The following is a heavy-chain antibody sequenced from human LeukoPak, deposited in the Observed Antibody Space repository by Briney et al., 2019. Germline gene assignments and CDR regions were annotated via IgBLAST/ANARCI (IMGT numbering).Heavy chain of an antibody. Sequence: SETLSLTCTVSGGSISSGDYYWSWIRQPPGKDLEWIGYIYYSGSTYYNPSLKSRVTISVDTSKNQFSLKLSSVTAADTAVYYCARDPAPYYYDSSGHWGYWGQGTLVTVSS. J-gene: IGHJ4*02. CDR3: ARDPAPYYYDSSGHWGY. D-gene: IGHD3-22*01. V-gene: IGHV4-30-4*01. CDR2: IYYSGST. CDR1: GGSISSGDYY.